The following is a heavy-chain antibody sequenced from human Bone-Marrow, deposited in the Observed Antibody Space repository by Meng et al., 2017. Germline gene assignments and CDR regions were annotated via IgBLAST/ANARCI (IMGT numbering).Heavy chain of an antibody. CDR3: ARAWGKPTFKQQLMGRTPHFDY. V-gene: IGHV3-21*01. CDR2: ISSSSSYI. Sequence: GESLKISCAASGFTFSSYSMNWVRQAPGKGLEWVSSISSSSSYIYYADSVKGRFTISRDNAKNSLYLQMNSLRAEDTAVYYCARAWGKPTFKQQLMGRTPHFDYWGQGTLVTVSS. CDR1: GFTFSSYS. J-gene: IGHJ4*02. D-gene: IGHD6-13*01.